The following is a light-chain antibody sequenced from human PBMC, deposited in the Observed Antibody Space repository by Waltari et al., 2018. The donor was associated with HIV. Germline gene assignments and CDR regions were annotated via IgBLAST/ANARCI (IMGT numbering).Light chain of an antibody. CDR1: QDISTW. CDR3: QQANSFPIT. J-gene: IGKJ5*01. V-gene: IGKV1D-12*01. Sequence: DIQMTQSPSSVSASVGDTVTLTCRASQDISTWLAWYQKKPGKAPKLLIYAASTLQSGVPSRFSGSGSETDFTLTINSLQPEDFATYYCQQANSFPITFGQGTRLEIK. CDR2: AAS.